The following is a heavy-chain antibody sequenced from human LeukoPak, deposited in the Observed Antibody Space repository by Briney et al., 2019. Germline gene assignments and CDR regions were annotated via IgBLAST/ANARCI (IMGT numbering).Heavy chain of an antibody. CDR1: GFTFGDYG. D-gene: IGHD2-21*01. J-gene: IGHJ4*02. V-gene: IGHV3-49*04. CDR3: TAYQFF. CDR2: IGGKAYGGTA. Sequence: GGSLRLSCRASGFTFGDYGMSWVRQAPGKGLEWVGFIGGKAYGGTAEYAASVKGRFSISRDDSRSIAYLQMNSLKTEDTAVYYSTAYQFFWGQGTLVTVSS.